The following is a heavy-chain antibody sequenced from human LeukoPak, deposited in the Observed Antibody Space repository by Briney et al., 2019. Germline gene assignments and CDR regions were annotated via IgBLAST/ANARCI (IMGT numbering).Heavy chain of an antibody. CDR2: FSYSGST. D-gene: IGHD3-22*01. Sequence: PSESLSLTCTVSGGSLSSSSYYWGWIRQPPGKGLEWIGTFSYSGSTYYTPSLKSRVTISVDTSKNQLSLKLTSVTAADTAAYYSARLTGCYNSPDGAFDYWGQGTLVSVPS. V-gene: IGHV4-39*01. CDR1: GGSLSSSSYY. CDR3: ARLTGCYNSPDGAFDY. J-gene: IGHJ4*02.